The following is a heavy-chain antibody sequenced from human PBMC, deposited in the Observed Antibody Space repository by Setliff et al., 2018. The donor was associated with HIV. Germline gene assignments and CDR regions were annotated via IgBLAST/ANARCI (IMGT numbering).Heavy chain of an antibody. CDR3: ARSVIGYYYYGMDV. J-gene: IGHJ6*02. CDR1: GFIFSSYA. CDR2: MSYDGNNK. D-gene: IGHD3-10*01. V-gene: IGHV3-30*01. Sequence: GGSLRLSCAASGFIFSSYAMHWVRQAPGKGLEWVAVMSYDGNNKYYADSVKGRFTISRDNSKNTLYLQMNSLRAEDTAVYYCARSVIGYYYYGMDVWGQGTLVTVSS.